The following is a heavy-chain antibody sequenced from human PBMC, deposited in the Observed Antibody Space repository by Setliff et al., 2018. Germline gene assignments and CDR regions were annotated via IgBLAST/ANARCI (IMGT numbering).Heavy chain of an antibody. V-gene: IGHV3-64*01. CDR3: ARSRTGEYSSGWLNWFDP. D-gene: IGHD6-19*01. Sequence: GGSLRLSCAASGFTFSSYAMSWVRQAPGKGLEWVSAISGNGGSTYYANSVKGRFTISRDNSKNTLYLQMGSLRAEDMAVYYCARSRTGEYSSGWLNWFDPWGQGTLVTVSS. CDR2: ISGNGGST. CDR1: GFTFSSYA. J-gene: IGHJ5*02.